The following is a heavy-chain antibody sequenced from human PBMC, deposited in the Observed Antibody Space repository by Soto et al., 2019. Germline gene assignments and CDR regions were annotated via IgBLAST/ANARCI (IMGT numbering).Heavy chain of an antibody. V-gene: IGHV1-69*13. D-gene: IGHD3-10*01. CDR2: IIPMSGTA. CDR3: ARENYYGSGSFYRDAFAI. CDR1: GGTFSSYG. Sequence: SVKVSCKASGGTFSSYGIHWVRQAPGQGLEWMGGIIPMSGTANYAQKFQGRVAISVDESTRTAYMELSSLRSEDTAMYYCARENYYGSGSFYRDAFAIWGQGTMVTVSS. J-gene: IGHJ3*02.